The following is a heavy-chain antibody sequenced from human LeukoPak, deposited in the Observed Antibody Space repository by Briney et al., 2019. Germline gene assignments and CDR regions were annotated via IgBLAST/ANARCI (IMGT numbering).Heavy chain of an antibody. CDR2: IFYCGST. D-gene: IGHD3-3*01. Sequence: SETLSLTCTVSGGSISSYYWSWIRQPPGKGLEWIGQIFYCGSTNYNPSLKSRVTISVDTSKNQFSLNLSSVTTADTAVYYCARGMDLTMFWSGYWFDPWGQGTLVIVSS. CDR3: ARGMDLTMFWSGYWFDP. J-gene: IGHJ5*02. CDR1: GGSISSYY. V-gene: IGHV4-59*01.